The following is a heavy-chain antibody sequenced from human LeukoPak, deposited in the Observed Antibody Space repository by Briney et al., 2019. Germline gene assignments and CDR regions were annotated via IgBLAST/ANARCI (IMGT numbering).Heavy chain of an antibody. J-gene: IGHJ4*02. CDR1: GVSMRSNRYY. D-gene: IGHD6-13*01. CDR3: AGAGQNSSSWYYFDY. Sequence: PSETLSLTCTVSGVSMRSNRYYSGWIRQPPGKGLERIGRIHHRARTYYNPSLKSRVTISVDTSKNQFSLRLKSVTAADTAVYYCAGAGQNSSSWYYFDYWGQGTLVTVSS. V-gene: IGHV4-39*01. CDR2: IHHRART.